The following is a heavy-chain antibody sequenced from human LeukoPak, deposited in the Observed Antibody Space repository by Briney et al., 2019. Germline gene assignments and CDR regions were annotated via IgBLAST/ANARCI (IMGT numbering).Heavy chain of an antibody. D-gene: IGHD6-13*01. V-gene: IGHV4-34*01. CDR1: GGSFSGYY. Sequence: SETLSLTCAVYGGSFSGYYWSWIRQPPGKGLEWIGEINHSGSTNYNPPLKSRVTISVDTSKNQFSLKLSSVTAADTAVYYCARSAAEGYFDYWGQGTLVTVSS. CDR3: ARSAAEGYFDY. CDR2: INHSGST. J-gene: IGHJ4*02.